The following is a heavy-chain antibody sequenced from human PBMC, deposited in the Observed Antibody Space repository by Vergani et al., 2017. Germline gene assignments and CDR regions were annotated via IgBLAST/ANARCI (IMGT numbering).Heavy chain of an antibody. D-gene: IGHD3-10*01. CDR1: GYTFTSYG. CDR3: ARSEMSGNMVRGFVGP. Sequence: QVQLVQSGAEVKKPGSSVKVSCKASGYTFTSYGISWVRQAAGQGLEWMGWISAYNGNTNYAQKLQGRVTMTTDTSKSTAYMELRSLRSDDTAVYYCARSEMSGNMVRGFVGPWGQGTLVTVSS. J-gene: IGHJ5*02. CDR2: ISAYNGNT. V-gene: IGHV1-18*01.